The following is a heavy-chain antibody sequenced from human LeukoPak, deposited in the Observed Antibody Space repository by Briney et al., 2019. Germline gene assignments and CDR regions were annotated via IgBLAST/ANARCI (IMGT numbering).Heavy chain of an antibody. CDR1: GFTFSSYA. Sequence: GGSLRLSCAASGFTFSSYAMHWVRQAPGKGLEWVAVISYDGSNKYYADSVKGRFTISRDNSKNTLYLQMNSLRAEDTAVYYCARDYVAGLGGFDYWGRGTLVTVSS. CDR2: ISYDGSNK. J-gene: IGHJ4*02. D-gene: IGHD3/OR15-3a*01. V-gene: IGHV3-30-3*01. CDR3: ARDYVAGLGGFDY.